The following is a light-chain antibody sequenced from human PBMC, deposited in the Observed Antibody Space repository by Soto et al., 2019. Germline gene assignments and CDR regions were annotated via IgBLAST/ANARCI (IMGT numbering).Light chain of an antibody. CDR3: QHYNNWLGT. CDR2: GAS. CDR1: QNVVTN. J-gene: IGKJ4*01. V-gene: IGKV3-15*01. Sequence: EIVVTQSPAILSVSPGERVTLSCRASQNVVTNLAWYQQRLGQAPRLLIYGASARATGVPARFSGSGSGTEFFLTISSLQSEDFAVYYCQHYNNWLGTFGGGTRWISN.